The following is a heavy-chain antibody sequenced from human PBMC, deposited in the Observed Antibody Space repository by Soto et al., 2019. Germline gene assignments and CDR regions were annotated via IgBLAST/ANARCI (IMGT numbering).Heavy chain of an antibody. CDR2: IIPILGIA. CDR3: AMTSETDIRALDS. CDR1: GDTFSSYT. D-gene: IGHD3-9*01. V-gene: IGHV1-69*02. Sequence: ASVKVSCKASGDTFSSYTISWVRQAPGQGLEWMGRIIPILGIANYAQKFQGRVTITADKSTSTAYMELSSLRSEDTAVYYCAMTSETDIRALDSRGQRTLLTVSS. J-gene: IGHJ4*02.